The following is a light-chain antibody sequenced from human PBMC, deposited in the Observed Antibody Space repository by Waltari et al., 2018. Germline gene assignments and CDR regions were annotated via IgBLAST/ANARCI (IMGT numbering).Light chain of an antibody. V-gene: IGLV2-14*01. CDR3: SSYTSSTTGI. CDR2: DVS. Sequence: SALTQPDSVSGSPGQSITLSCTGVSSDVGGYEYVSWYQQRPGKAPKVIIYDVSNRPSGVSNRFSGSKSGSSASLTISGLQAEDEADYYCSSYTSSTTGIFGGGTKLTVL. J-gene: IGLJ2*01. CDR1: SSDVGGYEY.